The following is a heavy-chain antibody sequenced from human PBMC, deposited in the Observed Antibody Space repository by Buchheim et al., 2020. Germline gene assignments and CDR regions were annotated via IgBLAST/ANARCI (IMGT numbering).Heavy chain of an antibody. CDR3: AKDRSRITGTPGY. Sequence: EVQLVESGGGSVQPGGSLRLSCAASGFTFSGYWMHWVRQVPGTGLVWVARINSDASSASYADSVRGRFIISRDNAENTLYLQMNSLRAEDTAVYYCAKDRSRITGTPGYWGQGTL. CDR1: GFTFSGYW. D-gene: IGHD1-20*01. V-gene: IGHV3-74*01. CDR2: INSDASSA. J-gene: IGHJ4*02.